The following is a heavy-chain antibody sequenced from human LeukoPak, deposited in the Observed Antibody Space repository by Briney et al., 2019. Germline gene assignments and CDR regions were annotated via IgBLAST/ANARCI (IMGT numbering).Heavy chain of an antibody. J-gene: IGHJ4*02. Sequence: KPSETLSLTCAVSGGSIISIYYWGWIRQPPGKGLEWIGYIYYSGSTNYNPSLKSRVTISVDTSKNQFSLKLSSVTAADTAVYYCASHYDSSRGAYFDYWGQGTLVTVSS. D-gene: IGHD3-22*01. CDR2: IYYSGST. V-gene: IGHV4-59*08. CDR3: ASHYDSSRGAYFDY. CDR1: GGSIISIYY.